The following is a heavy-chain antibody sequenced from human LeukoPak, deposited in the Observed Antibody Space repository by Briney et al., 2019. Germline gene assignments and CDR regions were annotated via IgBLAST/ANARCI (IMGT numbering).Heavy chain of an antibody. V-gene: IGHV1-2*02. D-gene: IGHD1-7*01. CDR2: INPNSGGT. Sequence: ASVKVSCKASGYTFTGYYMHWVRQAPGQGLEWMGWINPNSGGTNYAQKFQGRVTMTRDTSISTAYMELSRLRSDDTAVYYCARAGRTGTTYYYYMDVWGKGTTVTVSS. CDR3: ARAGRTGTTYYYYMDV. CDR1: GYTFTGYY. J-gene: IGHJ6*03.